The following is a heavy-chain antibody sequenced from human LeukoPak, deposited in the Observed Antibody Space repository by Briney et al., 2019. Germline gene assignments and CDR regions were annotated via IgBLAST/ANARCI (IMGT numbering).Heavy chain of an antibody. D-gene: IGHD6-19*01. CDR2: VSGSGSST. CDR3: AKGGHSSGWYYFDY. Sequence: GGSLRLSCAASGFTFSSYAMSWVRQAPGKGLEWVSGVSGSGSSTYYADSVKGRFTISRDNSKNTLYLQMNSPRAEDTAVYFCAKGGHSSGWYYFDYWGQGTLVTVSS. J-gene: IGHJ4*02. V-gene: IGHV3-23*01. CDR1: GFTFSSYA.